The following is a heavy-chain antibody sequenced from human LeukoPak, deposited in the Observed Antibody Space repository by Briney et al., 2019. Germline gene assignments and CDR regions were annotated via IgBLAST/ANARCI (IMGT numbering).Heavy chain of an antibody. D-gene: IGHD1-26*01. CDR2: ISGSGHTT. CDR1: GFTFSSYA. CDR3: AKRIMGASFDD. Sequence: PGGSLGLSCAASGFTFSSYAMTWVRQAPGTGLEWVSGISGSGHTTYYADSVKGRFTISRDNSKNTLYLQMNSLRAEDTAVYYCAKRIMGASFDDWGQGTLVTVTS. V-gene: IGHV3-23*01. J-gene: IGHJ4*02.